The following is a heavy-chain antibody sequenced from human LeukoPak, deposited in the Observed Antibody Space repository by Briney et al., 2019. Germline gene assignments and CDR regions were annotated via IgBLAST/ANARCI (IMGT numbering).Heavy chain of an antibody. D-gene: IGHD6-19*01. CDR1: GGSISSGDYY. V-gene: IGHV4-30-4*01. Sequence: PSQTLSLTCTVSGGSISSGDYYWSWIRQPPGKGLEWIGYIYYSGSTNYNPSLKSRVTISVDTSKNQFSLKLSSVTAADTAVYYCARHSPPGQWLVQFGSYYYFDYWGQGTLVTVSS. CDR2: IYYSGST. CDR3: ARHSPPGQWLVQFGSYYYFDY. J-gene: IGHJ4*02.